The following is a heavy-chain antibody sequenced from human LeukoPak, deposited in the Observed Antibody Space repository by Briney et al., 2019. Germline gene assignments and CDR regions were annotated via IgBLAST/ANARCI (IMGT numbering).Heavy chain of an antibody. CDR1: GYTFTGYY. CDR2: INPNSGGT. J-gene: IGHJ5*02. CDR3: ARNVRTMVRETEVDWFDP. D-gene: IGHD3-10*01. Sequence: ASVKVSCKASGYTFTGYYMHWVRQAPGQGLEWMGWINPNSGGTNYPQKFQGRVTMTRDTSISTAYMELSRLRSDDTAVYYCARNVRTMVRETEVDWFDPWGQGTLVTVSS. V-gene: IGHV1-2*02.